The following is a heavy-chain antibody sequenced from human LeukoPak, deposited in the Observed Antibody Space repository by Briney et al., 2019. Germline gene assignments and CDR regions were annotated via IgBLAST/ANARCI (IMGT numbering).Heavy chain of an antibody. CDR1: GGSISSSSYY. CDR3: ARQPRVGARERGLDY. D-gene: IGHD1-26*01. V-gene: IGHV4-39*01. CDR2: IYYSGST. J-gene: IGHJ4*02. Sequence: SETLSLTCTVSGGSISSSSYYWGWIRQPPGKGLEWIGSIYYSGSTYYNPSLKSRVTISVDMPKNQFSLKLTSVTAADTAVYYCARQPRVGARERGLDYWGQGTLVTVSS.